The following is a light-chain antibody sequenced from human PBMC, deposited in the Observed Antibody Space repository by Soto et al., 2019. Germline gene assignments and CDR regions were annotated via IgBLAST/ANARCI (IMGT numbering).Light chain of an antibody. CDR2: EVN. CDR3: SSYTSSSTLYV. V-gene: IGLV2-14*01. J-gene: IGLJ1*01. CDR1: SSDVGSYTY. Sequence: QSVLTQPASVSGSPRQSITISCTGASSDVGSYTYASWYQQHPGKAPKLMIYEVNNRPSGVSNRFSGSKSGNTASLTISGLQAEDEADYYCSSYTSSSTLYVFGTGTKVTVL.